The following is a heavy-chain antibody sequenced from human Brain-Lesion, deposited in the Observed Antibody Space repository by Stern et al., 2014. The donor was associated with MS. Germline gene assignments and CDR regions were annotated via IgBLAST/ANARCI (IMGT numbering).Heavy chain of an antibody. CDR2: ISWTSGTI. V-gene: IGHV3-9*01. D-gene: IGHD1-14*01. J-gene: IGHJ4*02. CDR1: GFTFDDYA. CDR3: ARDITGSSAYFDY. Sequence: EVQLVQSGGDLVQPGRSLRLSCAAFGFTFDDYAMHWVRQAPGKGLEWVAGISWTSGTIGYADCVKGRFTTSRDNAYSSLYLQMNSLRPEDTALYYCARDITGSSAYFDYWGQGTLVTVSS.